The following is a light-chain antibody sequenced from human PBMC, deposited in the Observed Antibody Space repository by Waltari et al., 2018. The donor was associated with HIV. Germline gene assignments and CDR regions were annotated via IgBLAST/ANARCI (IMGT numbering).Light chain of an antibody. V-gene: IGLV1-44*01. CDR1: SSNIGSNT. Sequence: QSVLTQPPSASGTPGQRVTISCSGSSSNIGSNTVNWYQQLPGTAPKLLIYSKNLRPSGVPDRFSCSRSGTSASLAISGLQSEDEAYYYCAAWDDSLRGVFGGGTKLTVL. CDR2: SKN. J-gene: IGLJ2*01. CDR3: AAWDDSLRGV.